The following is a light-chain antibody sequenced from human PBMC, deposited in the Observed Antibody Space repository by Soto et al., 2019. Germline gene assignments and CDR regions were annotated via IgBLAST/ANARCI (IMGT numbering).Light chain of an antibody. V-gene: IGKV3-20*01. CDR3: QQYANSPLT. CDR2: GAS. Sequence: EIVLTQSTGTLSLSPGERGTLSCRASQSVGNNYLAWYQQKPGQAPRLLIHGASSRATGIPDRFSGSASGTDFTLTLSRLEPEDFAVYYCQQYANSPLTFGGGTKVEIK. CDR1: QSVGNNY. J-gene: IGKJ4*01.